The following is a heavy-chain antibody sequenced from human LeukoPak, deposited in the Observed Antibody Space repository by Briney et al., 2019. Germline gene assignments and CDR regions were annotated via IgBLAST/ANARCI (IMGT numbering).Heavy chain of an antibody. CDR3: ANLLRWEPY. J-gene: IGHJ4*02. CDR1: GFTFSNYG. Sequence: GGSLRLSCAASGFTFSNYGMHWVRQAPGKGLEWVAVISYDGSNKYYADSVKGRFTISRDNSKNTLYLQMNSLRAEDTAVYYCANLLRWEPYWGQGTLVTVSS. CDR2: ISYDGSNK. V-gene: IGHV3-30*18. D-gene: IGHD4-23*01.